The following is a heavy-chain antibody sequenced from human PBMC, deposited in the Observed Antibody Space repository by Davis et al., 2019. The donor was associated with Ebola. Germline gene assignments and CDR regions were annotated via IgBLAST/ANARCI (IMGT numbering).Heavy chain of an antibody. CDR2: INPHNGNT. CDR3: AIGGRAGGFDY. J-gene: IGHJ4*02. V-gene: IGHV1-18*04. CDR1: GYTFTNYG. Sequence: AASVKVSCKASGYTFTNYGITWVRQAPGQGLEWMGWINPHNGNTNYAQNVQGRVTMTDDTSTDTAYMKLTSLKYEDTAVYYCAIGGRAGGFDYWGQGTLVTVSS.